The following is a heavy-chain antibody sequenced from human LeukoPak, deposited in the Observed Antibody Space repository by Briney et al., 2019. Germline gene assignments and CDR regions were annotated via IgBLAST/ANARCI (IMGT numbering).Heavy chain of an antibody. J-gene: IGHJ4*02. Sequence: GGSLRLSCAGSGFNFGDYAIHWVRQAPGKGLVWVSRIDIGGNDITYADSVKGRFTISRDNAKNTLYLQMNSLRAEDTAVYYCARDRSVTNGGFDYWGQGALVTVSS. D-gene: IGHD4-11*01. CDR1: GFNFGDYA. V-gene: IGHV3-74*01. CDR3: ARDRSVTNGGFDY. CDR2: IDIGGNDI.